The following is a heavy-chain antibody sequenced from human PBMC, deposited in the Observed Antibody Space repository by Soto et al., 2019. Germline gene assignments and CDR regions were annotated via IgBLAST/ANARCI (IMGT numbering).Heavy chain of an antibody. Sequence: GGSLRLSCAASGFTFSSYGMSWVRQAPGKGLEWVSAISGSGGNTYYADSVKGRFTISRDNSKNTLYLQMSSLRAEDTSVYYCAKDQLLTGYYGDYWGQGTLVTVSS. D-gene: IGHD3-9*01. CDR2: ISGSGGNT. J-gene: IGHJ4*02. V-gene: IGHV3-23*01. CDR3: AKDQLLTGYYGDY. CDR1: GFTFSSYG.